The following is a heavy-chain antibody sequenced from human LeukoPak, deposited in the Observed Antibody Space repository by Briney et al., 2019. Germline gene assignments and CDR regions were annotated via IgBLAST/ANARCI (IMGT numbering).Heavy chain of an antibody. V-gene: IGHV4-4*02. D-gene: IGHD5-18*01. CDR2: IYHSGST. J-gene: IGHJ4*02. Sequence: PSETLSLTCAVSGGSISSSNWWSWVRQPPGKGLEWIGEIYHSGSTNYNPSLKSRVTISVDKSKNQFSLKLSSVTAADTAVYYCARGTAMAVTTSDYWGQGTLVTVSS. CDR1: GGSISSSNW. CDR3: ARGTAMAVTTSDY.